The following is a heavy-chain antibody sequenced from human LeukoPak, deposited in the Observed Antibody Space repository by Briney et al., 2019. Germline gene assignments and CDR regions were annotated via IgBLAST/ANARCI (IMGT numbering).Heavy chain of an antibody. CDR3: ARDHNYGSDY. V-gene: IGHV3-7*03. CDR1: GFTFSSYA. J-gene: IGHJ4*02. D-gene: IGHD5-18*01. CDR2: IKEDGSEK. Sequence: GGSLRLSCAASGFTFSSYAMSWVRQAPGKGLEWVANIKEDGSEKYYVDSVKGRFTISRDSAKNSLYLQMNSLRVEDTAVYYCARDHNYGSDYWGQGTLVTVSS.